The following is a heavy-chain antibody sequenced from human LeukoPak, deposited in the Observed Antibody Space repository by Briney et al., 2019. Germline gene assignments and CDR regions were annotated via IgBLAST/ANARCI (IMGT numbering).Heavy chain of an antibody. Sequence: PSETLSLTCTVSGGSISSYYWSWIRQPPGKGLEWIGYIYYSGSTNYNPSLKSRVTISVDTSKNQFSLKLSSVTAADTAVYYCARVVWCYDFWSGFDYWGQGTLVTVSS. D-gene: IGHD3-3*01. CDR2: IYYSGST. V-gene: IGHV4-59*01. CDR3: ARVVWCYDFWSGFDY. CDR1: GGSISSYY. J-gene: IGHJ4*02.